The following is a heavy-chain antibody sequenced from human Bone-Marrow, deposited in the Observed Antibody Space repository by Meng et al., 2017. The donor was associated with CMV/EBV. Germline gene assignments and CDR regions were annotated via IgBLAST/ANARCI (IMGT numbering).Heavy chain of an antibody. CDR2: IYHSGNS. CDR3: ARAEYFYDSSGLGRDPTYFDY. J-gene: IGHJ4*02. CDR1: GVSISSSSYY. D-gene: IGHD3-22*01. Sequence: GSLRLSCTVSGVSISSSSYYWGWIRQPPGKGLEWIGSIYHSGNSYYNPSLKSRVTISVDTSKNQFSLKLRSVTAADTAVYYCARAEYFYDSSGLGRDPTYFDYWGRGTLVTVSS. V-gene: IGHV4-39*01.